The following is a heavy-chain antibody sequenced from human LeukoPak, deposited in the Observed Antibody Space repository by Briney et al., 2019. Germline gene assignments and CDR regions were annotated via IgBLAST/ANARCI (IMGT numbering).Heavy chain of an antibody. Sequence: PSETLSLTRTVSGGSISSGSYYWSWIRQPAGKGLEWIGRIYTSGSTNYNPSLKSRVTISVDTSKNQFSLKLSSVTAADTAVYYCAREVLCSGGSCYDLDYWGQGTLVTVSS. CDR1: GGSISSGSYY. V-gene: IGHV4-61*02. CDR2: IYTSGST. CDR3: AREVLCSGGSCYDLDY. J-gene: IGHJ4*02. D-gene: IGHD2-15*01.